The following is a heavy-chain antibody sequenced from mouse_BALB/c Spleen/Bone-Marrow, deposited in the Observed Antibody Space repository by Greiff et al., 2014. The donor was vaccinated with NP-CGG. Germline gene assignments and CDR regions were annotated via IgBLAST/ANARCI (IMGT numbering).Heavy chain of an antibody. Sequence: VQLVESGPELVKPGALVKISCKASGYTFTSYDINWVKQRPGQGLEGIGWIYTGDGSTKYNEKFKGKATLTADKSSSTAYMQLSSLTSENSAVCFCARNGNYRYAMDYWGQGTSVTVSS. V-gene: IGHV1S56*01. CDR1: GYTFTSYD. J-gene: IGHJ4*01. D-gene: IGHD2-1*01. CDR2: IYTGDGST. CDR3: ARNGNYRYAMDY.